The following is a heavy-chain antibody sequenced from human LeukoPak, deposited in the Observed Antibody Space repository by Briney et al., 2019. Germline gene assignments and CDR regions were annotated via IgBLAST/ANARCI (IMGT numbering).Heavy chain of an antibody. J-gene: IGHJ4*02. V-gene: IGHV3-7*01. CDR3: ASTKDHYGDYFDY. CDR2: IKQDGSEK. CDR1: GFTFSSYA. D-gene: IGHD4-17*01. Sequence: GGSLRLSCAASGFTFSSYAMSWVRQAPGKGLEWVANIKQDGSEKYYVDSVKGRFTISRDNAKNSLYLQMNSLRAEDTAVYYCASTKDHYGDYFDYWGQGTLVTVSS.